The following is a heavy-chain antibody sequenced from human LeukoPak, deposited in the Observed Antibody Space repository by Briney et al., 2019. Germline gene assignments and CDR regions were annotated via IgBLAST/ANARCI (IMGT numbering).Heavy chain of an antibody. J-gene: IGHJ4*02. V-gene: IGHV1-2*06. CDR2: INPNSGGT. CDR1: GYTFTGYY. D-gene: IGHD6-19*01. Sequence: ASVKVSCKASGYTFTGYYMHWVRQAPGQGLEWMGRINPNSGGTNYAQKFQGRVTMTRDTSISTAYMELSSLRSEDTAVYYCARALGGAAVAGDDYWGQGTLVTVSS. CDR3: ARALGGAAVAGDDY.